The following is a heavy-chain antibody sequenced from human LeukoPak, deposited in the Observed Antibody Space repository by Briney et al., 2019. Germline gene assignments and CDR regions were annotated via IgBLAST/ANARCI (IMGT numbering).Heavy chain of an antibody. D-gene: IGHD4-17*01. Sequence: GASVKVSCKASGGTFSSYAISWVRQAPGQGLEWMGGIIPIFGTANYAQKFQGRVTITADESTSTAYMELSSLRSEDTAVYYCARNVDYGDYSYWYFDLWGRGTLVTVSS. V-gene: IGHV1-69*13. J-gene: IGHJ2*01. CDR3: ARNVDYGDYSYWYFDL. CDR2: IIPIFGTA. CDR1: GGTFSSYA.